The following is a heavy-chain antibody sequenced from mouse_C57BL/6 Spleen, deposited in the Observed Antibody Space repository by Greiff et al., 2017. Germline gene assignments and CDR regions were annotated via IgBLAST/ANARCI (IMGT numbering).Heavy chain of an antibody. V-gene: IGHV5-4*03. Sequence: EVKRVESGGGLVKPGGSLKLSCAASGFTFSSYAMSWVRQTPEKRLEWVATISDGGSYTYYPDNVKGRFTISRDNAKNNLYLQMSHLKSEDTAMYYCARASSGYEPLAMDYWGQGTSVTVSS. J-gene: IGHJ4*01. CDR2: ISDGGSYT. CDR3: ARASSGYEPLAMDY. CDR1: GFTFSSYA. D-gene: IGHD3-2*02.